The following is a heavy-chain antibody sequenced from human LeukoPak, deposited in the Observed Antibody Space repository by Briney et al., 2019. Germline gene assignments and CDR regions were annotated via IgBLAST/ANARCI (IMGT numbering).Heavy chain of an antibody. CDR3: ARDGGFVSRGLDY. CDR1: GYTLTGYY. V-gene: IGHV1-2*02. CDR2: INPKSGGT. J-gene: IGHJ4*02. Sequence: ASVKVSCKASGYTLTGYYMHWVRQAPPQGLEWMGWINPKSGGTNYAQKFQGRVTMNRDTSISTPYLELRRLRSDDTDVYYCARDGGFVSRGLDYWGQGTLVTVSS. D-gene: IGHD2-2*01.